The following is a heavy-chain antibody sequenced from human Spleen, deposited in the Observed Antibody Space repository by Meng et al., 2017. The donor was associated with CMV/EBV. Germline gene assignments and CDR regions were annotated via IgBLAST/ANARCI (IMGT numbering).Heavy chain of an antibody. CDR1: GFTFSSYA. CDR3: ARGSRDSSSVVDY. D-gene: IGHD6-6*01. CDR2: ISYDGSNK. J-gene: IGHJ4*02. Sequence: GGSLRLSCAASGFTFSSYAMHWVRQAPGKGLEWVAVISYDGSNKYYADSVKGRFTISRDNAKNSLYLQMNSLRAEDTAVYYCARGSRDSSSVVDYWGQGTLVTVSS. V-gene: IGHV3-30-3*01.